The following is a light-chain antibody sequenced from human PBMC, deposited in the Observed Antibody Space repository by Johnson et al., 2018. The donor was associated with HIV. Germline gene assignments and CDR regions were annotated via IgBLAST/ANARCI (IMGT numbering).Light chain of an antibody. CDR3: GTWDSSLSAGF. CDR2: DNN. Sequence: QSMLTQPPSVSAAPGQKVTISCSGSSSNIGNNYVSWYQQLPGTAPKLLIYDNNKRPSGIPDRFSGSKSGTSATLGITGLQTGDEAHYYCGTWDSSLSAGFFGTGTKVTVL. J-gene: IGLJ1*01. CDR1: SSNIGNNY. V-gene: IGLV1-51*01.